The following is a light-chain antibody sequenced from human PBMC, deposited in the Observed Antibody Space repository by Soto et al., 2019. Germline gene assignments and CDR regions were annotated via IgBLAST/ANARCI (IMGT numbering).Light chain of an antibody. V-gene: IGKV1-5*03. CDR3: QQYNSYSRT. CDR2: KAA. Sequence: DIQMTQSPSTLSASVGDRVTISCRASQSISSRLSWYQQKPGNAPTLLIYKAASLESGVPSRFSGSGSGTEFSLTISSLQADDFATDYCQQYNSYSRTFGQGTKVEIK. J-gene: IGKJ1*01. CDR1: QSISSR.